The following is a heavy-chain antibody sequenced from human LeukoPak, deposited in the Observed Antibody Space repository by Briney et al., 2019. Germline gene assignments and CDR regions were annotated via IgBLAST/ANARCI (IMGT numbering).Heavy chain of an antibody. D-gene: IGHD6-6*01. CDR2: IYYSGST. J-gene: IGHJ3*02. CDR3: ARGEYSSSSGAFDI. V-gene: IGHV4-59*01. Sequence: PSETLSLTCTVSGGSISSYYWSWIRQPPGKGLEWIGYIYYSGSTNYNPSLKSRVTISVDTSKNQFSLKLSSVTAADTAVYYCARGEYSSSSGAFDIWSQGTMVTVSS. CDR1: GGSISSYY.